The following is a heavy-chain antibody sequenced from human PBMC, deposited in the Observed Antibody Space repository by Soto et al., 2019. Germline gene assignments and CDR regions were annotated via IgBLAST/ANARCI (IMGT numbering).Heavy chain of an antibody. CDR3: AHHYDSSGSQRHYYYGMDV. CDR1: GFSLSTSGVG. V-gene: IGHV2-5*01. CDR2: IYWNDDK. D-gene: IGHD3-22*01. J-gene: IGHJ6*02. Sequence: SGPTLVNPTPPRTLTCTFSGFSLSTSGVGVGWIRQPPGKALEWLALIYWNDDKRYSPSLKSRLTITKDTSKNQVVLTMTNMDPVDTATYSCAHHYDSSGSQRHYYYGMDVWGQGTTVTVSS.